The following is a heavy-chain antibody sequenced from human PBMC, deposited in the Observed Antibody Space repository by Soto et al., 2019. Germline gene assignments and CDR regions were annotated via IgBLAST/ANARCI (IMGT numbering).Heavy chain of an antibody. Sequence: WGSLRLSCAASGFKFSNYAMSWVRQAPGKGLEWVSPISATGGGTYYADSVKGRFTISRDNSHNTLYLQVHSLTAEDTAVYYCAKDRRAGGNSAFYFDFWGQGAQVTVSS. J-gene: IGHJ4*02. V-gene: IGHV3-23*01. D-gene: IGHD3-16*01. CDR2: ISATGGGT. CDR3: AKDRRAGGNSAFYFDF. CDR1: GFKFSNYA.